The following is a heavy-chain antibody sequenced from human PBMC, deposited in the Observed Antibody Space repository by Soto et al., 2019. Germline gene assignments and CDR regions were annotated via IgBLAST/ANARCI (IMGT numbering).Heavy chain of an antibody. J-gene: IGHJ3*02. CDR2: IYYSWST. CDR3: ARVGYSSSWYRGGAFDI. V-gene: IGHV4-61*01. D-gene: IGHD6-13*01. CDR1: GGSVSSGSYY. Sequence: SETLSLTCTVSGGSVSSGSYYWSWIRQPPGKGLEWIGYIYYSWSTNYNPSLKSRVTISVDTSKNQFSLKLSSVTAADTAVYYCARVGYSSSWYRGGAFDIWGQGTMVTVSS.